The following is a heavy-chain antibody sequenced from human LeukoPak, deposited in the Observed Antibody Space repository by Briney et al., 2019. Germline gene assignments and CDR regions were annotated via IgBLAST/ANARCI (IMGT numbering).Heavy chain of an antibody. CDR1: GFTFSSYG. D-gene: IGHD4-11*01. J-gene: IGHJ4*02. Sequence: GGSLRLSCAASGFTFSSYGMHWVRQAPGKGLEWVAVISYDGSDKYYADSVEGRFTISRDNSKNTLYLQMNSLRAEDTAVYYCAKDRDYSNYVGYYFDYWGQGTLVTVSS. CDR2: ISYDGSDK. V-gene: IGHV3-30*18. CDR3: AKDRDYSNYVGYYFDY.